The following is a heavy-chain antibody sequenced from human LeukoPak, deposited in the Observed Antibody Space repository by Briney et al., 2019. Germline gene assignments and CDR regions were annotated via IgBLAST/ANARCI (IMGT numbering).Heavy chain of an antibody. CDR2: ISSSSSYI. D-gene: IGHD2-15*01. CDR3: AGGLAGSVVAATPSDY. J-gene: IGHJ4*02. Sequence: PGGSLRLSCAASGFTVRTYNMNWVRQAPGKGLEWVSSISSSSSYIYYADSVKGRFTISRDNAKNSLFLQMNSLRAEDTAVYYCAGGLAGSVVAATPSDYWGQGTLVTVSS. CDR1: GFTVRTYN. V-gene: IGHV3-21*01.